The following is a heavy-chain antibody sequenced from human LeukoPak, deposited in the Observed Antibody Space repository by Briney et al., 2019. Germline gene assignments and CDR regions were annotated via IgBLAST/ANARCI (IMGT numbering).Heavy chain of an antibody. J-gene: IGHJ4*02. V-gene: IGHV4-61*02. D-gene: IGHD6-19*01. CDR2: IYTSGST. Sequence: PSETLSLTCTVSGGAISSGSYYWSWIRQPPGKGLGWIGRIYTSGSTNYTPSPKSRVTISVDTSQNQYSLKLSSVTAADTAVYYCGGHGSGWYSYDYWGQGNLVTVSS. CDR1: GGAISSGSYY. CDR3: GGHGSGWYSYDY.